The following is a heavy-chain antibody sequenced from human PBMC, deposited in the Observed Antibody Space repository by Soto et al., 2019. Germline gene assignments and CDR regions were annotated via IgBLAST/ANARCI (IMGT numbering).Heavy chain of an antibody. V-gene: IGHV1-46*01. Sequence: QVQLVQSGAEVKKPGASVKVSCKASGYTFTSYYMHWVRQAPGQGLEWMGIINPSGGSTSYAQKLQGRVTMTRDTSTSTVYMELSSLRSEDTAVYYCASPLGVVVAATPSHYYYGMDVWGQGTTVTVSS. CDR2: INPSGGST. D-gene: IGHD2-15*01. J-gene: IGHJ6*02. CDR3: ASPLGVVVAATPSHYYYGMDV. CDR1: GYTFTSYY.